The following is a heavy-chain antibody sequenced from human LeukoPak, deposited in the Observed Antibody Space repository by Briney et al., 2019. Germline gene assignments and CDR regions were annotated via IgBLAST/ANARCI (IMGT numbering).Heavy chain of an antibody. V-gene: IGHV4-4*07. CDR2: IYFSGSI. CDR1: GXSVTSDY. J-gene: IGHJ4*02. Sequence: PSETLSLTCTVSGXSVTSDYGSWIRQPAGKGLEWIGRIYFSGSINYNPSLRSRVAMSVDTSKNQLSLRLSSVTAADTAVYYCARGAGPFDYWGQGTLVTVSS. CDR3: ARGAGPFDY. D-gene: IGHD6-19*01.